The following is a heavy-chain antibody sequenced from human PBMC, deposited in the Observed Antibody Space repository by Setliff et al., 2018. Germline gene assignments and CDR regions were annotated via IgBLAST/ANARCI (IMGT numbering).Heavy chain of an antibody. CDR3: ARSLGSGSYYNSRPFYSDY. Sequence: SETLSLTCTVSGGSISSYYWIWIRQPPGKGLEWIGYIYSSGRTNYNPSLKSRVTISIDTSKSQFSLNLSSVTAADTAVYYCARSLGSGSYYNSRPFYSDYWGQGTLVTVSS. CDR1: GGSISSYY. CDR2: IYSSGRT. D-gene: IGHD3-10*01. J-gene: IGHJ4*02. V-gene: IGHV4-4*08.